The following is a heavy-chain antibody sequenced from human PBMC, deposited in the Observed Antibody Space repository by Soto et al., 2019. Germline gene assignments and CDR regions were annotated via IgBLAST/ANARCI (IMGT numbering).Heavy chain of an antibody. Sequence: GGSLRLSCAASGFTFSNAWMSWVRQAPGKGLEWVGRIKSKTDGGTTDYAAPVKGRFTISRDDSKNTLYLQMNSLKPEDTAVYYFPTVYASGVLMVYADDYWAQGPLFTVSP. D-gene: IGHD2-8*01. CDR3: PTVYASGVLMVYADDY. V-gene: IGHV3-15*01. J-gene: IGHJ4*02. CDR2: IKSKTDGGTT. CDR1: GFTFSNAW.